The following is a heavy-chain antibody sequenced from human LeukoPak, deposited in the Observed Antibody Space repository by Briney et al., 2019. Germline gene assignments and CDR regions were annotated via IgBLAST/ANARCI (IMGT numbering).Heavy chain of an antibody. Sequence: SGPTLVKPTQTLTLTCTFSGFSLSTSGVGVGWIRQPPGKALEWLALIYWNDDKRYSPSLKSRLTITKDTSKNRVVLTMTNMDPVDTATYYCAHEGPEGHGSGTQWYFDYWGQGTLVTVSS. V-gene: IGHV2-5*01. CDR3: AHEGPEGHGSGTQWYFDY. CDR2: IYWNDDK. CDR1: GFSLSTSGVG. D-gene: IGHD3-10*01. J-gene: IGHJ4*02.